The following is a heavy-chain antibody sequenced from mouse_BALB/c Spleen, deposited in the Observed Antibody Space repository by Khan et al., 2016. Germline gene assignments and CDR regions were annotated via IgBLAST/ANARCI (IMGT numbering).Heavy chain of an antibody. Sequence: QLQESGPELMKPGASVKISCKASGYSFTSYYMHWVKQGHGKSLEWIGYIDPFNGGTSYNQKFKGKATLTVDKSSSTAYMHLSSLTSEDSAVYYCASSTQSFYAMDYWGQGTSVTVSS. CDR1: GYSFTSYY. CDR2: IDPFNGGT. V-gene: IGHV1S135*01. J-gene: IGHJ4*01. CDR3: ASSTQSFYAMDY. D-gene: IGHD1-1*01.